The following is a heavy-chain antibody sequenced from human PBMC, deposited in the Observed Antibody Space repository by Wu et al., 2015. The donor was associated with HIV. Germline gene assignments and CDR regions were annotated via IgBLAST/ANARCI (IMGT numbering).Heavy chain of an antibody. CDR3: ARAVEMATISFDL. CDR2: MNPNSGNT. J-gene: IGHJ2*01. V-gene: IGHV1-8*01. Sequence: QVQLVQSGAEVKKPGASVKVSCKASGYTFTNYDINWVRQATGQGLEWMGWMNPNSGNTGYAQKFQGRVTMTRDTSISTAYMELSRLRSDDTAVYYCARAVEMATISFDLWGRGTLVTVSS. CDR1: GYTFTNYD. D-gene: IGHD5-24*01.